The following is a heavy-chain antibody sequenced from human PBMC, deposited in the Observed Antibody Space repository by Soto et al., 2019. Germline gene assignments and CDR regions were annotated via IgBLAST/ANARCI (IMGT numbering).Heavy chain of an antibody. CDR1: EFTFSSSW. D-gene: IGHD4-17*01. V-gene: IGHV3-74*01. CDR3: ARLDYGDHAIFDH. Sequence: EVQLVESGGGLVQPGGSLRLSCVVSEFTFSSSWMHWVRQGPGKGLVWVSRMNSDGSIINYADSVKGRFTTSRDNAKNMLYLQMNSLTDEDTAVYYCARLDYGDHAIFDHWGHGTLVIVSS. CDR2: MNSDGSII. J-gene: IGHJ4*01.